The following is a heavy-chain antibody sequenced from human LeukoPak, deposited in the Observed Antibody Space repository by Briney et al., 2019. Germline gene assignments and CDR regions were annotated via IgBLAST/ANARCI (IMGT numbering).Heavy chain of an antibody. CDR3: AREIVGATTYYFDY. D-gene: IGHD1-26*01. CDR1: GFTFSSYW. CDR2: IKQNGSEK. V-gene: IGHV3-7*01. Sequence: GGSLRLSCAATGFTFSSYWMSWVRQAPGKGLGWVANIKQNGSEKYYVDSVKGRFTISRDNAKNSLYLQVNSLRAEDTAVYYCAREIVGATTYYFDYWGQGTLVTVSS. J-gene: IGHJ4*02.